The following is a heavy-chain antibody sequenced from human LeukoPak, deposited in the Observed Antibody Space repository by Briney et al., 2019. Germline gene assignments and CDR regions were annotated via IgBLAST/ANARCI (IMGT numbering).Heavy chain of an antibody. CDR1: GYTFTGYY. CDR2: INPNSGGT. D-gene: IGHD5-24*01. CDR3: ARESRDGYSDAFDI. J-gene: IGHJ3*02. V-gene: IGHV1-2*02. Sequence: SVKVSCKASGYTFTGYYMHWVRQAPGQGLEWMGWINPNSGGTNYAQKFQGRVTMTRDTSISTDYMELSRLRSDDTAVYYCARESRDGYSDAFDIWGQGTMVTVSS.